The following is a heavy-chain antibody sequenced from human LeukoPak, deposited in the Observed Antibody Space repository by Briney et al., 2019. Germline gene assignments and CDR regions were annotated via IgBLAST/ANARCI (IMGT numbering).Heavy chain of an antibody. Sequence: GRSLRLSCAASGFTFDDYAMHWVRQAPGKGLEWVSGISWNSGSMDYGDSVKGRFNIFRDNARNILHLQMNSLRPEDTALYYCAKDIFSPDLAHSYGYDWGQGTLVTVSS. CDR3: AKDIFSPDLAHSYGYD. CDR2: ISWNSGSM. CDR1: GFTFDDYA. D-gene: IGHD5-18*01. V-gene: IGHV3-9*01. J-gene: IGHJ4*02.